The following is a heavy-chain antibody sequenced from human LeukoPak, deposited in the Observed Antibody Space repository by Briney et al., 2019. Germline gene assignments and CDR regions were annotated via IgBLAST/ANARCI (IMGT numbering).Heavy chain of an antibody. V-gene: IGHV4-34*01. CDR2: INHSGST. CDR3: ARGITIAAAGKLDANWFDP. Sequence: PSETLSLTCAVYGGSFSGYYWSWIRQPPGKGLEWIGEINHSGSTNYNPSLKSRVTISVDTSKNQFSLKLSSVTAADTAGYYCARGITIAAAGKLDANWFDPWGQGTLVTVSS. D-gene: IGHD6-13*01. J-gene: IGHJ5*02. CDR1: GGSFSGYY.